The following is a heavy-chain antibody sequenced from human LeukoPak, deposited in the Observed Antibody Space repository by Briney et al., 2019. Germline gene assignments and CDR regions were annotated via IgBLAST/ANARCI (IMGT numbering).Heavy chain of an antibody. D-gene: IGHD6-19*01. CDR2: ISAYNGNT. J-gene: IGHJ4*02. CDR3: ARDPRGWYVEYFDY. CDR1: GYTFTSYG. V-gene: IGHV1-18*01. Sequence: GASVKVSCKASGYTFTSYGISWVRQAPGQGLEWMGWISAYNGNTNYAQKLQGRATMTTGTSTSTAYMELRSLRSDDTAVYYCARDPRGWYVEYFDYWGQGTLVTVSS.